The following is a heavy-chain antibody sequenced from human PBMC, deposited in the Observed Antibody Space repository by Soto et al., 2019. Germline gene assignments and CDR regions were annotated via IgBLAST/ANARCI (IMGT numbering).Heavy chain of an antibody. D-gene: IGHD3-3*01. CDR2: MNPNSVNT. J-gene: IGHJ6*02. CDR3: ARGPVIRFLEWYYKVYYYAMDV. Sequence: ASVKVSCKASGYTFTSYDINWVRQATGQGREWMGWMNPNSVNTGYAQKFHGRLTMPMNTSISTPYMEPRRLRSERTAVYYCARGPVIRFLEWYYKVYYYAMDVWGQGTTVTVSS. V-gene: IGHV1-8*01. CDR1: GYTFTSYD.